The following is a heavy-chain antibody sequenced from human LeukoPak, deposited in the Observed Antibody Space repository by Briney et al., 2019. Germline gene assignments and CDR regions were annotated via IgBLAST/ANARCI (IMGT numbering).Heavy chain of an antibody. CDR2: ISSSSSYI. CDR1: GFTFSSYS. CDR3: ARSVDTAMATHGY. J-gene: IGHJ4*02. D-gene: IGHD5-18*01. V-gene: IGHV3-21*01. Sequence: PGGSLRLSCAASGFTFSSYSMNWVRQAPGKGLEWVSSISSSSSYIYYADSVKGRFTISRDNAKNSLYLQMNSLRAEDTAVYYCARSVDTAMATHGYWGQGTLVTVSS.